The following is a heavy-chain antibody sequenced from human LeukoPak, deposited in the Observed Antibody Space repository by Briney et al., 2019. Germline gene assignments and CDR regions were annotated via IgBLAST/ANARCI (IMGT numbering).Heavy chain of an antibody. CDR3: AKDDVKYYYGLGSYYKFDY. J-gene: IGHJ4*02. CDR1: GLTFINFA. CDR2: ISGSGDST. Sequence: GGSLRLSCAASGLTFINFAMSWVRQAPGKGLEWVSAISGSGDSTYYADSVKGRFTISRDNSKNTLYLQMNSLRAEDTALYYCAKDDVKYYYGLGSYYKFDYWGQGTLVTVSS. V-gene: IGHV3-23*01. D-gene: IGHD3-10*01.